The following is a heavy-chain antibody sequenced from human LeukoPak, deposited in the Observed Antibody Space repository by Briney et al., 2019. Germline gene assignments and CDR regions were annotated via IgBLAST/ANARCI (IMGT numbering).Heavy chain of an antibody. Sequence: SETLSLTCTVSGGSISSYYWSWIRQPPGKGLEWIGSIYYSGSTNYNPSLKSRVTISVDTSKNQFSLKLSSVTAADTAVYYGARVSADEAAAVENWGQGTLVTVSS. V-gene: IGHV4-59*01. CDR2: IYYSGST. CDR1: GGSISSYY. D-gene: IGHD6-13*01. J-gene: IGHJ4*02. CDR3: ARVSADEAAAVEN.